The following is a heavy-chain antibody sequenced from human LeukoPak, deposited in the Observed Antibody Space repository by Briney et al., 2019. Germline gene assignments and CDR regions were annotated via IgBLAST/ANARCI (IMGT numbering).Heavy chain of an antibody. CDR3: ARVPFTYYHDSSGYPAGYYFDY. CDR1: GGSISSGGYS. CDR2: IYHSGST. V-gene: IGHV4-30-2*01. J-gene: IGHJ4*02. D-gene: IGHD3-22*01. Sequence: SETLSLTCAVSGGSISSGGYSWSWIRQPPGKGLEWSGYIYHSGSTYYNPSLKSRVTISVDRSKNQFSLKLSSVTAADTAVYYCARVPFTYYHDSSGYPAGYYFDYRGQGTLVTVSS.